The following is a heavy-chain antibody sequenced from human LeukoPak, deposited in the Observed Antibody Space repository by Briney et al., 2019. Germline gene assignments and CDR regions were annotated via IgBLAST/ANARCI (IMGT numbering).Heavy chain of an antibody. V-gene: IGHV1-69*02. Sequence: SVKVSCKASGGTFSSYTISWVRQAPGQGLEWMGRIIPILGIANYAQKFQGRVTITADKSTSTAYMELSSLRSEDTAVYYCESTIVVVPAADDAFDIWGQGTMVTVSS. D-gene: IGHD2-2*01. J-gene: IGHJ3*02. CDR2: IIPILGIA. CDR3: ESTIVVVPAADDAFDI. CDR1: GGTFSSYT.